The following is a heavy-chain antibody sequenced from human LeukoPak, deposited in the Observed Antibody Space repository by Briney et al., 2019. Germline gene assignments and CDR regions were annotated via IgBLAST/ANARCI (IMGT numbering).Heavy chain of an antibody. CDR2: IRYDGSNK. J-gene: IGHJ4*02. Sequence: GGSLRLSCAASGFTFNSYGMHWVRQAPGKGLEWVAFIRYDGSNKLYADSVEGRFTISRDNSKNTLYLQMNSLRAEDTAVYYCANDRGSYYLESWGQGTLVTVSS. D-gene: IGHD1-26*01. V-gene: IGHV3-30*02. CDR3: ANDRGSYYLES. CDR1: GFTFNSYG.